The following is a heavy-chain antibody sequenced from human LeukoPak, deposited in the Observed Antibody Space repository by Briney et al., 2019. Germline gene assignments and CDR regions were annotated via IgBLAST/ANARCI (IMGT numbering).Heavy chain of an antibody. CDR3: ARSFGRGYSFVDY. D-gene: IGHD5-18*01. V-gene: IGHV1-2*04. Sequence: ASVKVSCKASGCTFTSYFMHWVRQAPGQGLEWMGWINPNSGGTNYAQKFQGWVTMTRDTSISTAYMELSRLRSDDTAVYYCARSFGRGYSFVDYWGQGTLVTVSS. CDR1: GCTFTSYF. J-gene: IGHJ4*02. CDR2: INPNSGGT.